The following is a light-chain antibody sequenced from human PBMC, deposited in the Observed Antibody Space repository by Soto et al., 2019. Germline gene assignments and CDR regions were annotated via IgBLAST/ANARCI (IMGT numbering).Light chain of an antibody. V-gene: IGLV1-51*02. CDR1: SSNIGNNY. Sequence: QSALTQPPSVSAAPGQKVTISCSGSSSNIGNNYVSWYQQLPGTAPKLLIYENNKRPSGIPDRFSGSKSGTSATLGITGLQTGDEADYHCGTWDTSLSAFVFGTGTQVTVL. CDR2: ENN. CDR3: GTWDTSLSAFV. J-gene: IGLJ1*01.